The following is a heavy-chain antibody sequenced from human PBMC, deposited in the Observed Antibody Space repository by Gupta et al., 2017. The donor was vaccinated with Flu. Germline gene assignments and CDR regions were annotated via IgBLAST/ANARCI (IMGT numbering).Heavy chain of an antibody. Sequence: EVLLVESGGGLVQTGGSLRLSCTASGFDFNSYEMSWVRQAPGRGLEWVAFISSSAVTYYTDPVRGRFTISRDNANNLLYLQMSSLRGEDTAVYYCARGHWDNWGQGTLVTVSS. V-gene: IGHV3-48*03. CDR2: ISSSAVT. CDR3: ARGHWDN. J-gene: IGHJ4*02. CDR1: GFDFNSYE.